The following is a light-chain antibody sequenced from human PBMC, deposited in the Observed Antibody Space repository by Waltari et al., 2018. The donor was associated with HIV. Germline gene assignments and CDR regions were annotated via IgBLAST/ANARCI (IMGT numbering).Light chain of an antibody. CDR3: CSFAGSNSWI. Sequence: QSALTQPAPVSGSPGPSITLPCTGRSSDVGVYTYVSWYQQSPGYVPKVVIYDVTERPSGVSNRFSGSKSGNTASLTISGLQSEDEALYFCCSFAGSNSWIFGGGTRLTVL. CDR1: SSDVGVYTY. CDR2: DVT. V-gene: IGLV2-23*02. J-gene: IGLJ2*01.